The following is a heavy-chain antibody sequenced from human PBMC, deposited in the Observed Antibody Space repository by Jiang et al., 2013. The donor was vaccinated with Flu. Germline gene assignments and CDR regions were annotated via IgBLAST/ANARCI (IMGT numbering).Heavy chain of an antibody. CDR3: ARVGIVVVVAAEINWFDP. Sequence: LLKPSETLSLTCAVYGGSFSGYYWSWIRQPPGKGLEWIGEINHSGSTNYNPSLKSRVTISVDTSKNQFSLKLSSVTAADTAVYYCARVGIVVVVAAEINWFDPWGQGTLVTVSS. V-gene: IGHV4-34*01. D-gene: IGHD2-15*01. J-gene: IGHJ5*02. CDR2: INHSGST. CDR1: GGSFSGYY.